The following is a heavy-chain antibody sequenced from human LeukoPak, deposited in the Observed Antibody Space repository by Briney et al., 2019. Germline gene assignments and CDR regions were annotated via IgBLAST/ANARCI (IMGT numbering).Heavy chain of an antibody. Sequence: PSEALSLTCAVSGYSISSGYYWGWIRQPPGKVLEWIGSIYHSGSTYYNPSLKSRVTISVDTSKNQFSLKLSSVTAADTAVYYCARASPDCSSTSCYTGGAFDIWGQGTMVTVSS. CDR2: IYHSGST. CDR3: ARASPDCSSTSCYTGGAFDI. V-gene: IGHV4-38-2*01. D-gene: IGHD2-2*02. CDR1: GYSISSGYY. J-gene: IGHJ3*02.